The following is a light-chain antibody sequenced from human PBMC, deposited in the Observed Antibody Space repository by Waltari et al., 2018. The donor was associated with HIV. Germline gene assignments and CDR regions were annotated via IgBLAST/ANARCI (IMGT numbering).Light chain of an antibody. CDR1: CGSIASNF. CDR2: EDD. CDR3: QSYDSNSRDVI. Sequence: NFMLTQPHPVSESPGKTVTISCTGSCGSIASNFVQWYQQRPGSPATTGNCEDDQRPSGVPGRFSGSIDRSSNSASLTTSGLKTEDEADYYCQSYDSNSRDVIFGGGTKLTVL. V-gene: IGLV6-57*02. J-gene: IGLJ2*01.